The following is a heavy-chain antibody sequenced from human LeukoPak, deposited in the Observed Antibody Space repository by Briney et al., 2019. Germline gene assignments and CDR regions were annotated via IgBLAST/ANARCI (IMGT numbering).Heavy chain of an antibody. J-gene: IGHJ4*02. V-gene: IGHV4-34*01. Sequence: GSLRLSCAASGFTFSSYSMNWVRQPPGKGLEWIGEINHSGSTNYNPSLKSRVTISVDTSKNQFSLKLSSVTAADTAVYYCARLGIAAAGTNYWGQGTLVTVSS. CDR3: ARLGIAAAGTNY. D-gene: IGHD6-13*01. CDR2: INHSGST. CDR1: GFTFSSYS.